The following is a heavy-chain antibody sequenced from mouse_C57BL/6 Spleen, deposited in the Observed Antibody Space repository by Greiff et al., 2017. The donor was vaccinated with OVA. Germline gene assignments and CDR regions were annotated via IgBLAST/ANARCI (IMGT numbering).Heavy chain of an antibody. CDR3: ARRALYDYDGGFDY. CDR1: GFTFSSYA. J-gene: IGHJ2*01. Sequence: DVMLVESGGGLVKPGGSLKLSCAASGFTFSSYAMSWVRQTPEKRLEWVATISDGGSYTYYPDNVKGRFTISRDNAKNNLYLQMSHLKSEDTAMYYCARRALYDYDGGFDYWGQGTTLTVSS. V-gene: IGHV5-4*03. CDR2: ISDGGSYT. D-gene: IGHD2-4*01.